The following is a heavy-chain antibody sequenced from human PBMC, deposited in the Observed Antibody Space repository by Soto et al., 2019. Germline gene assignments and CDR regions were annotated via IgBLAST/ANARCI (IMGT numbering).Heavy chain of an antibody. Sequence: GASVKVSCKVSGYTLTELSMHWVRQAPGKGLEWMGGFDPEDGETIYAQKFQGRVTMTEDTSTDTAYMELSSLRSEDTAVYYCATFSRGSGSSGYYYLSFDAFDIWGQGTMVTVSS. V-gene: IGHV1-24*01. J-gene: IGHJ3*02. CDR1: GYTLTELS. CDR2: FDPEDGET. CDR3: ATFSRGSGSSGYYYLSFDAFDI. D-gene: IGHD3-22*01.